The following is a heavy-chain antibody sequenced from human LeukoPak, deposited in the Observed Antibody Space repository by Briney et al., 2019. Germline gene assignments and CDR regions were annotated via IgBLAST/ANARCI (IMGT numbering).Heavy chain of an antibody. V-gene: IGHV1-69*02. D-gene: IGHD1-26*01. J-gene: IGHJ4*02. CDR2: IIPILGIA. CDR3: ARVSSWVSAAFDF. CDR1: GGTFSSYT. Sequence: SVKVSRKASGGTFSSYTISWVRQAPGQGLEWMGRIIPILGIANYAQKFQGRVSMTWDTSTNPAFMELSSLTSEDTAVYYCARVSSWVSAAFDFWGQGTLVTVSS.